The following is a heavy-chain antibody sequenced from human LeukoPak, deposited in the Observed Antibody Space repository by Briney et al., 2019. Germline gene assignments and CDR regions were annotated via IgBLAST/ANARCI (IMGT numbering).Heavy chain of an antibody. CDR3: ARLGVVVPAAMEGYYYYGMDV. CDR2: INHSGST. D-gene: IGHD2-2*01. Sequence: SETLSLTCAVYGGSFSGYYWSWIRQPPGKGLEWIGEINHSGSTNYNPSLKSRVTISVDTSKNQFSLKLSSVTAADTAVYYCARLGVVVPAAMEGYYYYGMDVWGQGTTVTVSS. V-gene: IGHV4-34*01. CDR1: GGSFSGYY. J-gene: IGHJ6*02.